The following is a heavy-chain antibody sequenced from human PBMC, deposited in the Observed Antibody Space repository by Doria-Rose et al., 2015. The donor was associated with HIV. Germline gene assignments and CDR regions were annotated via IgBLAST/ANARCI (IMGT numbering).Heavy chain of an antibody. J-gene: IGHJ4*02. CDR2: LAVGNGDT. V-gene: IGHV1-3*01. D-gene: IGHD6-13*01. CDR3: ARIHSLSSSSLGH. Sequence: HAPGQRLEWMGWLAVGNGDTRYSRKFQDRVTITSDTSANTGYMALSSLRSEDTAVYYCARIHSLSSSSLGHWGQGTLVTVSS.